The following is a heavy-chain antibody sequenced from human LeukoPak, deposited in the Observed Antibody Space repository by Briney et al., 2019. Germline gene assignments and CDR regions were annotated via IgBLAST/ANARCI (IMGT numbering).Heavy chain of an antibody. Sequence: SETLSLTCTVSGGSISNSSYYWGWIRQPPGKGLEWIGSIYYSGSAYYNPSLKSRVTISVDTSKNQLSLKVSSVTAADTAVYYCARIALNSGLYFFDYWGQGTLATVSS. CDR3: ARIALNSGLYFFDY. CDR1: GGSISNSSYY. CDR2: IYYSGSA. V-gene: IGHV4-39*01. J-gene: IGHJ4*02. D-gene: IGHD6-19*01.